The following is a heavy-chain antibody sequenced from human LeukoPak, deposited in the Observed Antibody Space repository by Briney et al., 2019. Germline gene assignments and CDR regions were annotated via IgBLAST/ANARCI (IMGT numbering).Heavy chain of an antibody. J-gene: IGHJ6*02. CDR1: GFTFSNYA. Sequence: AGGSLRLSCAASGFTFSNYAMSWVRQAPGKGLEWVSSISSSSSYIYYADSVKGRFTISRDNAKNSLYLQMNSLRAEDTAVYYCARVERGYNVGMDVWGQGTTVTVSS. D-gene: IGHD3-22*01. CDR3: ARVERGYNVGMDV. CDR2: ISSSSSYI. V-gene: IGHV3-21*01.